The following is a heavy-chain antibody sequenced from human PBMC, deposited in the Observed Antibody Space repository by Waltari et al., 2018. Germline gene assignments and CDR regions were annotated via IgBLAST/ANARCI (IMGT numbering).Heavy chain of an antibody. V-gene: IGHV1-69*12. CDR2: IIPMFGIP. Sequence: HVQLVQSGAEVRTPESSVKVSCKASGGPFGGYGISWVRLVAGQRLEWMGVIIPMFGIPDYAQKFQGRLTITADESTSTTYMELSSLTSEDTAIYYCAAHKLGVSQHYYHMDAWGKGTMVTISS. D-gene: IGHD7-27*01. CDR3: AAHKLGVSQHYYHMDA. J-gene: IGHJ6*03. CDR1: GGPFGGYG.